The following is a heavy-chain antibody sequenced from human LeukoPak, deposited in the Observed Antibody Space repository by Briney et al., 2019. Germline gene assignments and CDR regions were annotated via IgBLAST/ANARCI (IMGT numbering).Heavy chain of an antibody. CDR3: ASGNRNTVIGHDY. V-gene: IGHV1-2*02. Sequence: ASVKVSCKASGYTFTGYYMHWVRQAPGQGLEWMGWINPNIGVTNYAREFQGRVTMTRDTSISTAYMELSRLRSDDTAVYYCASGNRNTVIGHDYWGQGTLVTVSS. D-gene: IGHD2/OR15-2a*01. CDR1: GYTFTGYY. CDR2: INPNIGVT. J-gene: IGHJ4*02.